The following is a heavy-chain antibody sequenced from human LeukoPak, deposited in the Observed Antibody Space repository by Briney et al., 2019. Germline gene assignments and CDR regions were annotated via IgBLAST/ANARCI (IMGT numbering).Heavy chain of an antibody. CDR1: GGSISSGAYY. V-gene: IGHV4-31*03. Sequence: SQTLSLTCTVSGGSISSGAYYWTWVRQHPGRGLEYIGYVHYNGNTYYNPSLKSRVTISIDTSKNEFSLKLSSVTAADTATYYCAREGGAIVTLQYWGQGALVTVSS. D-gene: IGHD3-16*02. J-gene: IGHJ4*02. CDR3: AREGGAIVTLQY. CDR2: VHYNGNT.